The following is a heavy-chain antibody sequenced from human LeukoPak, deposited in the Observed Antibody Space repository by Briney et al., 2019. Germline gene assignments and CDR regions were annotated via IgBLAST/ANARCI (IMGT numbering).Heavy chain of an antibody. Sequence: ASVKVSCKASGYTFTNYGISWVRQAPGQGLEWMGWISPYNGNTNYAQNLQGRVTMTTDTSTSTAYMELRSLRSDDTGVFYCARDGVRLGRLQKPYYFDYWGQGTLVTVSS. V-gene: IGHV1-18*01. CDR2: ISPYNGNT. J-gene: IGHJ4*02. CDR1: GYTFTNYG. D-gene: IGHD3-16*01. CDR3: ARDGVRLGRLQKPYYFDY.